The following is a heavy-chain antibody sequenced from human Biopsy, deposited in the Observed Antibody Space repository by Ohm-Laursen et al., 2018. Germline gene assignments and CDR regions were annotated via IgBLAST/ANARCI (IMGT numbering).Heavy chain of an antibody. V-gene: IGHV4-31*03. J-gene: IGHJ4*02. Sequence: SQTLSLTCIVSGVSINGGRYYWNWVRHHPGKGLEWIGNIFYSANTYYNPSLKSRVTISVDTSKNHFSLKLSSVTAAGTAVYYCARLGSGDYFPTFFDFWGQGALVTVSS. CDR2: IFYSANT. CDR3: ARLGSGDYFPTFFDF. D-gene: IGHD5-12*01. CDR1: GVSINGGRYY.